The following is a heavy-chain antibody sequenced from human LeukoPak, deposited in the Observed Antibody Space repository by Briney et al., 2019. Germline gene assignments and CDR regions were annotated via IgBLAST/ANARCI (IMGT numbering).Heavy chain of an antibody. CDR2: IYYSGNT. CDR1: GGSFSGYY. V-gene: IGHV4-34*01. J-gene: IGHJ6*04. Sequence: SETLSLTCAVYGGSFSGYYWSWIRQPPGKGLEWIGSIYYSGNTYYNASLKSRVTISVDTSKNQFSLKLSSVTAADTAVYYCARILRFLEWLDHQDVWGKGTTVTVSS. D-gene: IGHD3-3*01. CDR3: ARILRFLEWLDHQDV.